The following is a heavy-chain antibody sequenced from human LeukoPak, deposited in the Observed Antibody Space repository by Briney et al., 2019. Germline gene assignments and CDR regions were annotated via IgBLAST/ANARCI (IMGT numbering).Heavy chain of an antibody. J-gene: IGHJ4*02. D-gene: IGHD2-2*01. Sequence: GGSLRLSCAASGFTVSTNYMSWVRQAPGKGLEWVSVIYSGGNTYYADSVKGRFTISRDNSKNTLYLQMNSLRAEDTAVYYCARTIVVPGTDYFDYWGQGTLVTVSS. CDR1: GFTVSTNY. CDR2: IYSGGNT. V-gene: IGHV3-53*01. CDR3: ARTIVVPGTDYFDY.